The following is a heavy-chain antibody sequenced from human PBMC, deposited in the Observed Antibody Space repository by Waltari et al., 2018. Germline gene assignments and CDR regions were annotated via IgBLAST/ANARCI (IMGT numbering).Heavy chain of an antibody. Sequence: EVQLVESGGGLVKPGGSLRLSCAASGFTFSNAWMSWVRQAPGKGLEWVGRIKSKTDGGTTDYAAPVKGRFTISRDDSKNTLYLQMNSLKTEDTAVYYCTLTFLSGRYRGFDYWGQGTLVTVSS. D-gene: IGHD1-26*01. J-gene: IGHJ4*02. CDR2: IKSKTDGGTT. CDR1: GFTFSNAW. V-gene: IGHV3-15*01. CDR3: TLTFLSGRYRGFDY.